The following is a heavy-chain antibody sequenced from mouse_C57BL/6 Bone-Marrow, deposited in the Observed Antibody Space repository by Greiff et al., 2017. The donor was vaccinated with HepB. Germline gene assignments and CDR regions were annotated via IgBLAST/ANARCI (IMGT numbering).Heavy chain of an antibody. D-gene: IGHD3-2*02. CDR2: IYPRDGST. Sequence: VQLQQSDAELVKPGASVKISCTVSGFTFTDHTIHWMKQGPEQGLEWIGYIYPRDGSTKYNEKFKGQATLTADKSSSTAYMQLTSLTSEDSAVYVCARYGGQAAPWFAYWGQGTLVTVSA. V-gene: IGHV1-78*01. J-gene: IGHJ3*01. CDR1: GFTFTDHT. CDR3: ARYGGQAAPWFAY.